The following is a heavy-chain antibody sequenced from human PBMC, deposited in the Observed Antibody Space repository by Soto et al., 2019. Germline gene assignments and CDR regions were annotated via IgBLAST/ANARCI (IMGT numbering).Heavy chain of an antibody. CDR3: ARQVGGHIVVVTPYDY. V-gene: IGHV5-10-1*01. J-gene: IGHJ4*02. D-gene: IGHD2-21*02. CDR1: GYSFTSYW. Sequence: GESLKISCKGSGYSFTSYWISWLRQMPGKGLEWMGRIDLSDSYTNYSPSFQDHVTISADKSIRTAYLQWSSLKASDTAMYYSARQVGGHIVVVTPYDYWGQGTLVTV. CDR2: IDLSDSYT.